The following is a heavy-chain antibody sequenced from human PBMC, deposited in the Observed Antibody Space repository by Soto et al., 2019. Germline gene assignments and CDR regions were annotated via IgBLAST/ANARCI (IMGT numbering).Heavy chain of an antibody. V-gene: IGHV4-31*03. Sequence: ASETLSLNCTVSGASVSTGVYYWTWIRQHPGKGLEWIGYIDNSGSTYYNPSLTGRVDISVDTSKNEFSLNLQSLTAADTAFYYCAGAVSDFDVRRYRTSYFDQWGQGILVTVSS. CDR1: GASVSTGVYY. D-gene: IGHD3-10*02. J-gene: IGHJ4*02. CDR2: IDNSGST. CDR3: AGAVSDFDVRRYRTSYFDQ.